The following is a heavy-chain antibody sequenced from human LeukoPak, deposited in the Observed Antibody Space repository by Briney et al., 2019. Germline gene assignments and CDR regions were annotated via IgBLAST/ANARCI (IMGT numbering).Heavy chain of an antibody. D-gene: IGHD2-2*02. V-gene: IGHV3-23*01. J-gene: IGHJ4*02. Sequence: GGSLRLSCAASGFTFSYYAMSWVRQAPGRGLEWVTVISDSGGDTSYADSGKGRFTISRDNSKNTVYLQMSSLRADDTAVYYCAKTDCTTSSCYTIDSWGQGTLVTVSS. CDR1: GFTFSYYA. CDR3: AKTDCTTSSCYTIDS. CDR2: ISDSGGDT.